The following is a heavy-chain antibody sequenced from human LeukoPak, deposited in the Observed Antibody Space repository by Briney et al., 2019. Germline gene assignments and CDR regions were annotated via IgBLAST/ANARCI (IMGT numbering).Heavy chain of an antibody. Sequence: GGSLRLSCAASGFTLSSYSMNWVRQAPGKGLEWVSFITSSSTTIYYADSVKGRFTISRDNAKNSLYLQMNSLRAEDTAVYYCARERYGDYQREYHYWGQGTLVTVSS. CDR3: ARERYGDYQREYHY. CDR1: GFTLSSYS. J-gene: IGHJ4*02. CDR2: ITSSSTTI. V-gene: IGHV3-48*01. D-gene: IGHD4-17*01.